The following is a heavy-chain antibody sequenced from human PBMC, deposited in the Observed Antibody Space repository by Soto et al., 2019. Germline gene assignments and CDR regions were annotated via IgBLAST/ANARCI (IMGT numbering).Heavy chain of an antibody. D-gene: IGHD6-13*01. CDR3: AKDALQSSTWAYYVDY. CDR2: ISGSGGST. CDR1: GFTFSSYP. V-gene: IGHV3-23*01. Sequence: EVQLLESGGGLVQPGGSLRISCLASGFTFSSYPMTWVRQAPGKGLEWVSTISGSGGSTHYADSVKGRFTISRDNSKHTLYLQMNSLSAEDSAVYYCAKDALQSSTWAYYVDYWGQGTLVTVSS. J-gene: IGHJ4*02.